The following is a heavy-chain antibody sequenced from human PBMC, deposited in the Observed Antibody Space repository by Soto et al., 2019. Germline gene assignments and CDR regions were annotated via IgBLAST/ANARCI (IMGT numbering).Heavy chain of an antibody. Sequence: ESGGGLVQPGGSLRLSCAASGFTVGGNYMSWVRQAPGKGLEWVSVLYSGGTTYYADSVKGRFTISRHNSENTLYLQMDSLRTEDTAVYYCTRAAWGLWFGYMDVWGKGTTVTVSS. J-gene: IGHJ6*03. CDR3: TRAAWGLWFGYMDV. CDR2: LYSGGTT. D-gene: IGHD3-10*01. V-gene: IGHV3-53*04. CDR1: GFTVGGNY.